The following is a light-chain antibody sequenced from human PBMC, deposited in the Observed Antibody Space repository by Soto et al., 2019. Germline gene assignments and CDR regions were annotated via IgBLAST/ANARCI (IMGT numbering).Light chain of an antibody. V-gene: IGKV1-27*01. CDR2: AAS. CDR1: QSIIRY. J-gene: IGKJ2*01. Sequence: QMTQSPSSLSASVGDRVTITCRASQSIIRYLAWYQQKQGKPPKLLIYAASTLQSGVPSRFSGSGSATDFTLTISSLQPEDVATYYCQKYDDVPYTFGQGTKVDIK. CDR3: QKYDDVPYT.